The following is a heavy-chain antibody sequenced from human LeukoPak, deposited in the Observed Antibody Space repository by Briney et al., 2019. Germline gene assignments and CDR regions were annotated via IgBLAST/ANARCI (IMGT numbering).Heavy chain of an antibody. J-gene: IGHJ3*02. Sequence: GASVKVSCKASGYTLTSYGISWVRQAPGQGLEWMGLINPSGGSTTYAQKFQGRVTMTRDTSTSTVYMELSSLRSEDTAAYYCARDSLWDGYNSPDAFDIWGQGTMVTVSS. V-gene: IGHV1-46*01. CDR1: GYTLTSYG. CDR2: INPSGGST. D-gene: IGHD5-24*01. CDR3: ARDSLWDGYNSPDAFDI.